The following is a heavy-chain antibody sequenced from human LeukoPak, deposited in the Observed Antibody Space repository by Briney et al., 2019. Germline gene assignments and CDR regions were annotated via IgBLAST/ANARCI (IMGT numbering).Heavy chain of an antibody. CDR3: ARHLYDFWSGYYWPFDY. CDR2: IFLGDSDS. D-gene: IGHD3-3*01. Sequence: GESLKISCKGSGYSFTNYWIAWVRQMPGKGLEWMGIIFLGDSDSRYGPSFQGQVTISADKSVSTAYLQWSSLKASDTAMYYCARHLYDFWSGYYWPFDYWGQGTLVTVSS. J-gene: IGHJ4*02. CDR1: GYSFTNYW. V-gene: IGHV5-51*01.